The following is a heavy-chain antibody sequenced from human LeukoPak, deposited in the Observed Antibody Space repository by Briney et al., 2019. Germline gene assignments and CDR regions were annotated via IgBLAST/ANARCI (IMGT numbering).Heavy chain of an antibody. CDR3: AISQGSYYDTSGYLGGDY. V-gene: IGHV1-18*04. Sequence: ASVKVSCKASGYTFTGYYLHWLRQAPGQGPEWMGWISAYSGNTNYAQKLQGRVTMTTETSTSTAYMELESLRSDDTAVYYCAISQGSYYDTSGYLGGDYWGQGTLVTVSS. CDR2: ISAYSGNT. J-gene: IGHJ4*02. CDR1: GYTFTGYY. D-gene: IGHD3-22*01.